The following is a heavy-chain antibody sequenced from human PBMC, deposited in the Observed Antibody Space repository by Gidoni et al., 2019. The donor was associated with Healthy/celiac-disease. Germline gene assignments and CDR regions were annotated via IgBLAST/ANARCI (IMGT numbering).Heavy chain of an antibody. CDR1: GFTFSSYA. CDR2: ISGSGGNT. Sequence: EVQLLESGGGLVQPGGSLRLSCAASGFTFSSYAMSWVRQAPGKGLEWVSAISGSGGNTYYADSVKGRFTISRDNSKNTLYLQMNSLRAEDTAVYYCAKEKVEWELGRYGFDYWGQGTLVTVSS. V-gene: IGHV3-23*01. J-gene: IGHJ4*02. CDR3: AKEKVEWELGRYGFDY. D-gene: IGHD1-26*01.